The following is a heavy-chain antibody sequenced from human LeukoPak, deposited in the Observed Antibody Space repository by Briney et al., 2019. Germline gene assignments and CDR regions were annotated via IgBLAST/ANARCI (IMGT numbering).Heavy chain of an antibody. CDR2: IYYSGST. V-gene: IGHV4-59*08. CDR3: ARAGVYSSSGNV. J-gene: IGHJ6*04. D-gene: IGHD6-6*01. CDR1: GGSISSYY. Sequence: SETLSLTCTVSGGSISSYYWSWIRQPPGKGLEWIGYIYYSGSTNYNPSLKSRVTISVDTSKNQFSLKLSSVTAADTAVYYCARAGVYSSSGNVWGKGTTVTVSS.